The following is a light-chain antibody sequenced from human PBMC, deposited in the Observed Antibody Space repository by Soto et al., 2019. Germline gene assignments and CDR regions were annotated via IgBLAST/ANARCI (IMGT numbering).Light chain of an antibody. CDR2: DVS. CDR3: CSYAGSYSYV. J-gene: IGLJ1*01. Sequence: QSVLTQPRSVSGSPGQSVTISCTGASSDVGGYNYVSWYQQRPGKAPKLMIYDVSKRPSGVPDRFSGSKSGNTASLTISGLQAEDEAAYYCCSYAGSYSYVFGTGTKVTVL. CDR1: SSDVGGYNY. V-gene: IGLV2-11*01.